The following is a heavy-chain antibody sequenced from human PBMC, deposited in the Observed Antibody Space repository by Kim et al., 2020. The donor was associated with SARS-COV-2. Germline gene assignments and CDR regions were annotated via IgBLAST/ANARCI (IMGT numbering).Heavy chain of an antibody. CDR3: AREGGVGAPIWFGELLYREAFDY. D-gene: IGHD3-10*01. CDR2: ISYDGSNK. J-gene: IGHJ4*02. V-gene: IGHV3-30*04. CDR1: GFTFSSYA. Sequence: GGSLRLSCAASGFTFSSYAMHWVRQAPGKGLEWVAVISYDGSNKYYADSVKGRFTISRDNSKNTLYLQMNSLRAEDTAVYYCAREGGVGAPIWFGELLYREAFDYWGQGTLVTVSS.